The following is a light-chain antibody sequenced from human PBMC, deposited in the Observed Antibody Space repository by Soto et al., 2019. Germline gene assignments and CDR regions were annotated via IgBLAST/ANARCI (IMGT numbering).Light chain of an antibody. CDR3: CSYAGSSFYV. CDR1: SSDVGSYNL. CDR2: EVS. Sequence: SVLTHPASVSGSPGQSITISCTGTSSDVGSYNLVSWYQQHPGKAPKLMIYEVSKRPSGVSNRFSGSKSGNTASLTISGLQAEDEADYYCCSYAGSSFYVFGTGTKVTV. J-gene: IGLJ1*01. V-gene: IGLV2-23*02.